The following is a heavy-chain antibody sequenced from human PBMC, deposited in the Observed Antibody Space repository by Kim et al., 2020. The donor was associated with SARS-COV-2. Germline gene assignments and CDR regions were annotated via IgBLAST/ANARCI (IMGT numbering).Heavy chain of an antibody. CDR2: IIPILGIA. CDR1: GGTFSSYA. J-gene: IGHJ6*01. V-gene: IGHV1-69*04. Sequence: SVKVSCKSSGGTFSSYAISWVRQAPGQGLEWMGRIIPILGIANYAQKFQGRVTITADKSTSTAYMELSSLRSEDTAVYYCARPFEDSTYLWPSYYYYGM. CDR3: ARPFEDSTYLWPSYYYYGM. D-gene: IGHD3-16*01.